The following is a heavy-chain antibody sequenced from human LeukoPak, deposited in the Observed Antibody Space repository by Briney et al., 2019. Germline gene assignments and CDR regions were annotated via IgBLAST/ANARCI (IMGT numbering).Heavy chain of an antibody. Sequence: GRSLRLSCAASGFTFSSYAMHWVRQAPGKGLEWVAVISYDGSNKYYADSVKGRFTISRDNSKNTLYLQMNSLRAEDTAVYYCARGVMVLTGPPGAFDIWGQGTMVTVSS. D-gene: IGHD3-9*01. CDR1: GFTFSSYA. J-gene: IGHJ3*02. V-gene: IGHV3-30-3*01. CDR2: ISYDGSNK. CDR3: ARGVMVLTGPPGAFDI.